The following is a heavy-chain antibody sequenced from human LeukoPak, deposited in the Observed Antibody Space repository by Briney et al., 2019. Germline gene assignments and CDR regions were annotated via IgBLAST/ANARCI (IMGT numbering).Heavy chain of an antibody. V-gene: IGHV1-69*13. CDR1: GGTFSSYA. D-gene: IGHD3-22*01. CDR2: IIPIFGTA. CDR3: ARVLTPSGYYGYYYYYMDV. J-gene: IGHJ6*03. Sequence: SVKVSCKASGGTFSSYAISWVRQAPGQGLEWMGGIIPIFGTANYAQRFQGRVTITADESTSTAYMELSSLRSEDTAVYYCARVLTPSGYYGYYYYYMDVWGKGTTVTVSS.